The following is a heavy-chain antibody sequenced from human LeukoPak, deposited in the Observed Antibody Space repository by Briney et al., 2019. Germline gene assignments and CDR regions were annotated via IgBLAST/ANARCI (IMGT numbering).Heavy chain of an antibody. CDR1: GYTITGYY. J-gene: IGHJ5*02. V-gene: IGHV1-2*02. CDR2: INPNSSGT. CDR3: ARDPVQWLVPIHGTTDTLNWFDP. Sequence: ASVKVSCKASGYTITGYYMHWVRQAHGQGHEWMGWINPNSSGTNYAQKFQGRVTMTRDTSISTAYMELSRLRSDDTAVYYCARDPVQWLVPIHGTTDTLNWFDPWGQGNLVTVSS. D-gene: IGHD6-19*01.